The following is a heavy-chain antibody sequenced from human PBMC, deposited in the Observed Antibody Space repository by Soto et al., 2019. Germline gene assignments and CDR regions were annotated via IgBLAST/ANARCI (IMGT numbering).Heavy chain of an antibody. D-gene: IGHD1-7*01. CDR2: ISAYNGNT. J-gene: IGHJ6*01. CDR1: GFACTCDA. V-gene: IGHV1-18*01. Sequence: ASVKPTSKAPGFACTCDAIRWARQAPGQGLDWRGWISAYNGNTNYTQKLQGRVTMTTDTSTSTAYMELRSLRSDDTAVYYCARITGTTVYHGMDVWVQGSTVTVSS. CDR3: ARITGTTVYHGMDV.